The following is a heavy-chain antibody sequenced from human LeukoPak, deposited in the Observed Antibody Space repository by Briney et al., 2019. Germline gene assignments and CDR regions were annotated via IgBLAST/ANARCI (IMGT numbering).Heavy chain of an antibody. CDR3: ARDPSSYSGSYFGANWFDP. J-gene: IGHJ5*02. Sequence: ASVKVSCKASGYTFTSYGISWVRQAPGQGLEWMGWINPNSGGTNYAQKFQGRVTMTSDTSISTAYMELSRLRSDDTAVYYCARDPSSYSGSYFGANWFDPWGQGTLVTVSS. CDR2: INPNSGGT. V-gene: IGHV1-2*02. D-gene: IGHD1-26*01. CDR1: GYTFTSYG.